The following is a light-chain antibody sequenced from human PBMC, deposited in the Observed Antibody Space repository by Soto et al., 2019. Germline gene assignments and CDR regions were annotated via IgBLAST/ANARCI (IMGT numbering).Light chain of an antibody. Sequence: DIQMTQSPSTLSASVVDRVTITCRASQSISSWFAWYQQKPGKAPKLLIYDASSLESGVPSRFSGSGSGTEFTLTISSLQPDDFATYYCQQYNSYPTFGQGTKVDIK. CDR1: QSISSW. CDR3: QQYNSYPT. J-gene: IGKJ1*01. CDR2: DAS. V-gene: IGKV1-5*01.